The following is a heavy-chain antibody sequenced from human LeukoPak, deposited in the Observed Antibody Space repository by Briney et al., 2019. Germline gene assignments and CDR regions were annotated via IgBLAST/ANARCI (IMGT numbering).Heavy chain of an antibody. D-gene: IGHD3-22*01. CDR1: GFTFSSYW. CDR2: IKQDGSEK. CDR3: ARAGGYYYDSSGYSGYDAFDT. V-gene: IGHV3-7*01. Sequence: GGSLRLSWAASGFTFSSYWMSWVRQAPGKGLEWVANIKQDGSEKYYVDSVKGRFTISRDNAKNSLYLQMNSLRAEDTAVYYCARAGGYYYDSSGYSGYDAFDTWGQGTMVTVSS. J-gene: IGHJ3*02.